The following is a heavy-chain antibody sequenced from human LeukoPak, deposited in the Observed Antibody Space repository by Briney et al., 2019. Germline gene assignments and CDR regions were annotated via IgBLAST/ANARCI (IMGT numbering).Heavy chain of an antibody. Sequence: PGGSLRLSCAASGFTFSGSAMHWVRQASGKGLEWVGRIRSKANSYATAYAASVKGRFTISRDDSKNTAYLQMNSLKTEDTAVYYRTRPHCSSTSCPSSDYWGQGTLVTVSS. CDR2: IRSKANSYAT. J-gene: IGHJ4*02. D-gene: IGHD2-2*01. CDR1: GFTFSGSA. CDR3: TRPHCSSTSCPSSDY. V-gene: IGHV3-73*01.